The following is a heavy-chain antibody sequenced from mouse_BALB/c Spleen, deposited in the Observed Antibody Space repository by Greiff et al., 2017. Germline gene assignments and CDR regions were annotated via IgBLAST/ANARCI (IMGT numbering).Heavy chain of an antibody. D-gene: IGHD2-14*01. V-gene: IGHV5-12-2*01. J-gene: IGHJ2*01. CDR1: GFTFSSYT. CDR3: ARRGDYRYAFDY. CDR2: ISNGGGST. Sequence: EVHLVESGGGLVQPGGSLKLSCAASGFTFSSYTMSWVRQTPEKRLEWVAYISNGGGSTYYPDTVKGRFTISRDNAKNTLYLQMSSLKSEDTAMYYCARRGDYRYAFDYWGQGTTLTVSS.